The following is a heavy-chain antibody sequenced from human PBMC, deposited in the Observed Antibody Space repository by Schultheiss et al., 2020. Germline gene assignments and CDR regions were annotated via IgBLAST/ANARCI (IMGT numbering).Heavy chain of an antibody. CDR2: IYYSGST. CDR1: GGSISSGGYY. Sequence: SETLSLTCTVSGGSISSGGYYWSWIRQHPGKGLEWIGYIYYSGSTYYNPSLKSRVTISVDTSKNQFSLKLSSVTAADTAVYYCARDRKGFGELDYWGQGTLVTVSS. J-gene: IGHJ4*02. V-gene: IGHV4-31*03. CDR3: ARDRKGFGELDY. D-gene: IGHD3-10*01.